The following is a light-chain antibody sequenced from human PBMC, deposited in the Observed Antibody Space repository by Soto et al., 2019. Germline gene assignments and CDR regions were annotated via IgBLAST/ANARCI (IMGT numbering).Light chain of an antibody. Sequence: DIHMTQSPSTLSASVGDRVTITCRASQSLTIWLAWYQQKPGKAPNLLIYKTTSLESVVQSRFSGSGSGTEFTLTISSLQPDDFANYYCQHWTDYSWTFGQGTKVEVK. V-gene: IGKV1-5*03. CDR2: KTT. CDR1: QSLTIW. J-gene: IGKJ1*01. CDR3: QHWTDYSWT.